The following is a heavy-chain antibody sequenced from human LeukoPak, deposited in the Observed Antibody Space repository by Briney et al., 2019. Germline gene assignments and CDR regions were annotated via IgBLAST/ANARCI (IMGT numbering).Heavy chain of an antibody. V-gene: IGHV4-4*07. Sequence: SETLSLTCAVSVGSISSYYWSCIRQTPGKGLEWVGRIYTSGSTNYNPSLKSRGTMSVDTSKNPSSLKLSSVTAADTAVYYCATKYCSSTSCYNADYYYYYYMDVWGKGTTVTISS. D-gene: IGHD2-2*02. J-gene: IGHJ6*03. CDR1: VGSISSYY. CDR2: IYTSGST. CDR3: ATKYCSSTSCYNADYYYYYYMDV.